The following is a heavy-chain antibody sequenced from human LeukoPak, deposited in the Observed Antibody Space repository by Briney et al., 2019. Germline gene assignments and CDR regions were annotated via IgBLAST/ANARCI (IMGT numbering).Heavy chain of an antibody. J-gene: IGHJ6*02. CDR3: ARGACSGGSCYPIGYGMDV. CDR1: GFTFSSYS. D-gene: IGHD2-15*01. CDR2: ISSSSSYI. V-gene: IGHV3-21*01. Sequence: GGSLRLSCAASGFTFSSYSMNWVRQAPGQGLEWVSSISSSSSYIYYADSVKGRFTISRDNAKNSLYLQMNSLRAEDTAVYYCARGACSGGSCYPIGYGMDVWGQGTTVTVSS.